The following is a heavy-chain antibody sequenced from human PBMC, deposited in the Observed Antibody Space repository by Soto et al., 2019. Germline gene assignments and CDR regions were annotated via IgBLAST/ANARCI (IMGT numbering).Heavy chain of an antibody. CDR2: ISYDGSNK. CDR1: GFTFSSYG. J-gene: IGHJ5*02. D-gene: IGHD5-18*01. CDR3: AKDPDTAKTTKTLKPKNWFDP. Sequence: GGSLRLSCAASGFTFSSYGMHWVRQAPGKGLEWVAVISYDGSNKYYADSVKGRFTISRDNSKNTLYLQMNSLRAEDTAVYYCAKDPDTAKTTKTLKPKNWFDPWGQGTLVTVSS. V-gene: IGHV3-30*18.